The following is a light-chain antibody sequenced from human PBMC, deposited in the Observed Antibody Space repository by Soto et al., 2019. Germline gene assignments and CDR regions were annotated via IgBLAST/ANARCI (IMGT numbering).Light chain of an antibody. CDR3: QQRSNWPLT. CDR2: DAS. J-gene: IGKJ4*01. V-gene: IGKV3-11*01. Sequence: EIVLTQSPATLSLYPGERATLSCRASQSINTYLAWYQQGPGHAPRLLMYDASNSATGIPARFSGRRSGTDCTRPIGSLEPEDFAVYYGQQRSNWPLTFGGGTKVQIK. CDR1: QSINTY.